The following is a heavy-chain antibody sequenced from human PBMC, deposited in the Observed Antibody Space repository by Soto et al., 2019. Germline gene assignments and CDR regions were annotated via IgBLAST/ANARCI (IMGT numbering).Heavy chain of an antibody. Sequence: VQLVETGGGLIQPGGSLRLSCAASGFTVSSNYMSWVRQAPGKGLEWVSVIYSGGSTYYADSVKGRFTISRDNSKNTLYLQMNSLRAEDTAVYYCAGSPYYYYYGMDVWGQGTTVTVSS. CDR3: AGSPYYYYYGMDV. D-gene: IGHD1-26*01. CDR2: IYSGGST. CDR1: GFTVSSNY. J-gene: IGHJ6*02. V-gene: IGHV3-53*02.